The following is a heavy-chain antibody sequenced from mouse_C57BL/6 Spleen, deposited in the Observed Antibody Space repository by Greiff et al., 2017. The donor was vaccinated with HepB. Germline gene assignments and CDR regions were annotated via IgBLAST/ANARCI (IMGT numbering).Heavy chain of an antibody. J-gene: IGHJ1*03. CDR2: IWSGGST. CDR1: GFSLTSYG. Sequence: VQLQQSGPGLVQPSQSLSITCTVSGFSLTSYGVHWVRQSPGKGLEWLGVIWSGGSTDYNAAFISRLSISKDNSKSQVFFKMNSLQADDTAIYYCARRSLSYWYFDVWGTGTTVTVSS. D-gene: IGHD6-2*01. CDR3: ARRSLSYWYFDV. V-gene: IGHV2-2*01.